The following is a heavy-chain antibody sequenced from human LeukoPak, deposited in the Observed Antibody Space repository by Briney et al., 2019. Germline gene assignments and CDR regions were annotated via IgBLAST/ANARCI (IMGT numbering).Heavy chain of an antibody. CDR3: ARVAPVTMVRGPKPGPFDY. V-gene: IGHV3-11*01. D-gene: IGHD3-10*01. Sequence: GGSLRLSCAASGFTFSDYYMSWIRQAPGKGLEWVSYISSSGSTIYYADSVKGRFTISRDNAKNSLYLQMNSLRAEDTAVYYCARVAPVTMVRGPKPGPFDYWGQGTLVTVSS. CDR2: ISSSGSTI. J-gene: IGHJ4*02. CDR1: GFTFSDYY.